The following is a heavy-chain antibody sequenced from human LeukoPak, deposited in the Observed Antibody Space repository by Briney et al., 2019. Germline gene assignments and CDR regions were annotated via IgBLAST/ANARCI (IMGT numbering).Heavy chain of an antibody. CDR3: ARSTRGDTRGN. Sequence: ASVKVSCKASGGTFSSYAISWVRQAPGQGLEWMGWISAYNGNTNYAQKLQGRVTMTTDTSTSTAYMELRSLRSDDTAVYYCARSTRGDTRGNWGQGTLVTVSS. CDR1: GGTFSSYA. V-gene: IGHV1-18*01. CDR2: ISAYNGNT. J-gene: IGHJ4*02. D-gene: IGHD4-17*01.